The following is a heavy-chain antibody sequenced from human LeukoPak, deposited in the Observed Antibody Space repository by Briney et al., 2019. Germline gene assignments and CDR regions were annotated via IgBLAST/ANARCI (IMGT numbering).Heavy chain of an antibody. CDR3: TRVIVAVPGYFDYFDF. CDR1: GFTFSNYY. Sequence: GGSLRLSCAASGFTFSNYYMRWIRQAPGKGLEWVANINEDGSNKWHFWSVKGQFTVSRDNTTNSLYLQMNSLRAEDTAVYYCTRVIVAVPGYFDYFDFWGQGALVTVSS. CDR2: INEDGSNK. J-gene: IGHJ4*02. D-gene: IGHD6-19*01. V-gene: IGHV3-7*01.